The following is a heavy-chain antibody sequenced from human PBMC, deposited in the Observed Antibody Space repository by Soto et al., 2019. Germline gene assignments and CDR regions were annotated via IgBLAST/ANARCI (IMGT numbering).Heavy chain of an antibody. CDR2: ISAYNGNT. CDR3: ARDEGQYYYGSGSYYFSFDY. Sequence: ASVKVSCKASGYTFTSYGISWVRQAPGQGLEWLGWISAYNGNTNYAQKLQGRVTMTTDTSTSTAYMELRSLRSDDTAVYYCARDEGQYYYGSGSYYFSFDYWGQGTLVTVSS. CDR1: GYTFTSYG. J-gene: IGHJ4*02. V-gene: IGHV1-18*01. D-gene: IGHD3-10*01.